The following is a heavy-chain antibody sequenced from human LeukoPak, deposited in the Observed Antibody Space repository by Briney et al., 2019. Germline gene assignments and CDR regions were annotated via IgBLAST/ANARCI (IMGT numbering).Heavy chain of an antibody. J-gene: IGHJ6*03. CDR3: ARSSPILGWFPGPYYYMDV. Sequence: ASVKVSCKASGYTFTSYDINWVRQATGQGLEWMGWMNPNSGNTGYAQKFQGRVTITRNTSISTAYMELSSLRSEDTAVYYCARSSPILGWFPGPYYYMDVWGKGTTVTVSS. CDR1: GYTFTSYD. V-gene: IGHV1-8*03. CDR2: MNPNSGNT. D-gene: IGHD3-3*01.